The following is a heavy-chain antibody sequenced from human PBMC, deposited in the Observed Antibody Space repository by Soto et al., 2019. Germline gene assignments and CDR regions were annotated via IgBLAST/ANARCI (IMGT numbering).Heavy chain of an antibody. CDR3: ARHFGDHDYGEGDAFDI. CDR2: IYYSGST. D-gene: IGHD4-17*01. Sequence: SETLSLTCTVSGGSISSYYWSWIRQPPGKGLEWIGYIYYSGSTNYNPSLKSRVTISVDTSKNQFSLKLSSVTAADTAVYYCARHFGDHDYGEGDAFDIWGQGTMVTVSS. J-gene: IGHJ3*02. CDR1: GGSISSYY. V-gene: IGHV4-59*08.